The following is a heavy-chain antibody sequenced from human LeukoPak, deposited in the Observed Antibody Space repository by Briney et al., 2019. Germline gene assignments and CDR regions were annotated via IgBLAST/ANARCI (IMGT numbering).Heavy chain of an antibody. CDR1: GYTFTSYG. CDR2: ISAYNGNT. Sequence: GASVKVSCKASGYTFTSYGISWVRQAPGQGLEWMGWISAYNGNTNYAQKLQGRVTMTTDTSTSTAYMELRSLRSDDTAVYYCARDGQWLAGGPNPVPKFDYWGQGTLVTVSS. J-gene: IGHJ4*02. D-gene: IGHD6-19*01. V-gene: IGHV1-18*04. CDR3: ARDGQWLAGGPNPVPKFDY.